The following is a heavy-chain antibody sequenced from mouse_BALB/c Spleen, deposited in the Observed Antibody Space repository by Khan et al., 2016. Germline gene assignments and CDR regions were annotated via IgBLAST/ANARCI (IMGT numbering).Heavy chain of an antibody. CDR1: GYTFTSYW. J-gene: IGHJ2*01. CDR3: ARDRIDY. CDR2: INPSRGYT. Sequence: QVQLKQSGAELANPGASVKMSCKASGYTFTSYWMHWVKQRLGKGLEWIGYINPSRGYTEYNQNIRDKATCTADKSSSTAYMQLSILTSEHSAVYYCARDRIDYWGQGTTLTVSS. V-gene: IGHV1-7*01.